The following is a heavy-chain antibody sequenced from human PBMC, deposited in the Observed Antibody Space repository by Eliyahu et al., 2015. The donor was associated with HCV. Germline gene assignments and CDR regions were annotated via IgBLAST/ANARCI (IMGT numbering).Heavy chain of an antibody. CDR2: IXPXGSST. CDR1: GFTFSTYW. Sequence: EVQLVESGGGLVQPGGSLRLSCPASGFTFSTYWXHWXRQAPGKGLIWVSRIXPXGSSTDYAXSXRGRFTXSRXNAKNALYLQMDSLRAEDTAVYYCVRGGVSGANDYWGRGTLVTVSS. J-gene: IGHJ4*02. V-gene: IGHV3-74*01. D-gene: IGHD6-19*01. CDR3: VRGGVSGANDY.